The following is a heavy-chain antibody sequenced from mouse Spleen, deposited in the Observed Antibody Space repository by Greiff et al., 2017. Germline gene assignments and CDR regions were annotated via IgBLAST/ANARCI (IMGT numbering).Heavy chain of an antibody. CDR2: INPSTGYT. CDR3: ARRTFFTTVVADYAMDY. Sequence: QVQLQQSGAELAKPGASVKMSCKASGYTFTSYWMHWVKQRPGQGLEWIGYINPSTGYTEYNQKFKDKATLTADKSSSTAYMQLSSLTSEDSAVYYCARRTFFTTVVADYAMDYWGQGTSVTVSS. D-gene: IGHD1-1*01. CDR1: GYTFTSYW. J-gene: IGHJ4*01. V-gene: IGHV1-7*01.